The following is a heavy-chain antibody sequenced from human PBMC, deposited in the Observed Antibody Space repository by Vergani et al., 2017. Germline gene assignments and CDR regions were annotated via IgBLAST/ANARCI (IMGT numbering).Heavy chain of an antibody. CDR1: GGSISSYY. CDR2: IYTSGST. CDR3: ARGGWGDYYDSSGYLYFDY. Sequence: QVQLQESGPGLVKPSETLSLTCTVSGGSISSYYWSWIRQPAGKGLEWIGRIYTSGSTNYNPSLKSRVTMSVDTSKNPFSLKLSSVTAADTAVYYCARGGWGDYYDSSGYLYFDYWGQGTRVTVSS. V-gene: IGHV4-4*07. J-gene: IGHJ4*02. D-gene: IGHD3-22*01.